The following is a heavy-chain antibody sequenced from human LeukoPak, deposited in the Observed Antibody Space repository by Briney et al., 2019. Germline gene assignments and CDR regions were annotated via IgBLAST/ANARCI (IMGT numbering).Heavy chain of an antibody. J-gene: IGHJ4*02. V-gene: IGHV1-2*04. CDR3: ARDLRSVAGETFFDY. CDR1: GYTFTSYG. CDR2: INPNSGGT. Sequence: ASVKVSCKASGYTFTSYGISWVRQAPGQGLEWMGWINPNSGGTNYAQKFQGWVTMTRDTSISTAYMELSRLRSDDTAVYYCARDLRSVAGETFFDYWGQGTLVTVSS. D-gene: IGHD6-19*01.